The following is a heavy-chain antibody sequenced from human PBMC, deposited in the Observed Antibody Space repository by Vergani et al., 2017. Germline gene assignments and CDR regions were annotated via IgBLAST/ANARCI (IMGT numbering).Heavy chain of an antibody. CDR3: AVGWGEYHYY. V-gene: IGHV3-30*03. CDR1: GFTFSSYG. CDR2: ISYDGSNK. J-gene: IGHJ4*02. Sequence: QVQLVESGGGVVQPGRSLRLSCAASGFTFSSYGMHWVRQAPGKGLEWVAVISYDGSNKYYADSVKGRFTISRDNSKNTLYLQMNSLRAEDTAVYYCAVGWGEYHYYWGQGTLVTVSS. D-gene: IGHD3-16*01.